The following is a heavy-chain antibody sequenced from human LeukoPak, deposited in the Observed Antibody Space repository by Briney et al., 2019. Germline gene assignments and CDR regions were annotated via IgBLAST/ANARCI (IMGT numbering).Heavy chain of an antibody. Sequence: GVALQISSQGPGFGFTSFWIGWVRPIPGQGLAWMGMIYPGDSDIRYSTSFQGQVTISADKSISTAYLQWSSLKASHTARYYCARCYYGSGSYSSDYYGMDVWGQGTTVTVSS. D-gene: IGHD3-10*01. V-gene: IGHV5-51*01. CDR3: ARCYYGSGSYSSDYYGMDV. J-gene: IGHJ6*02. CDR2: IYPGDSDI. CDR1: GFGFTSFW.